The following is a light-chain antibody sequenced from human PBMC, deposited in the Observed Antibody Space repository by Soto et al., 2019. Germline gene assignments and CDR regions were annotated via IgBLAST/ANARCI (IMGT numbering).Light chain of an antibody. J-gene: IGKJ1*01. CDR3: QQYNSYST. V-gene: IGKV3-15*01. Sequence: EIVMTQSPATLSVSPGERATLSCRASQSVSSNLAWYQQKPGQAPRLLIYDASTRATVIPARFSGSGSGTEFTLTISSLQPDDFATYYCQQYNSYSTFGQGTKVDIK. CDR1: QSVSSN. CDR2: DAS.